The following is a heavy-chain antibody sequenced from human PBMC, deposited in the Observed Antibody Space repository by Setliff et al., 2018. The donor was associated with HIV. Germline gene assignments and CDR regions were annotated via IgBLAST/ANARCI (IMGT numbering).Heavy chain of an antibody. CDR2: IIPKSGET. Sequence: GASVKVSCKSSGYTFTAHHIHWVRQAPGQGPEWMGWIIPKSGETSYAEKFRGRVTMTRDTSLSTAYMELSWLTSDDTAVYYCARVVDRDYDFWSAYEYWGQGTMVTVPQ. D-gene: IGHD3-3*01. V-gene: IGHV1-2*02. J-gene: IGHJ4*02. CDR3: ARVVDRDYDFWSAYEY. CDR1: GYTFTAHH.